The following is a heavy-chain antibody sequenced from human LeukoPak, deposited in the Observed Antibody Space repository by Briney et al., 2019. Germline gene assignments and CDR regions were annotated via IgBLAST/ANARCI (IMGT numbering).Heavy chain of an antibody. CDR1: GYTFTGYY. CDR2: INPNSGGT. J-gene: IGHJ4*02. Sequence: ASVKVSCKASGYTFTGYYMHWARQAPGQGLEWMGWINPNSGGTNYAQKFQGRVTMTRDTSISTAYMELSRLRSDDTAVYYCARDVVVPAAEDDYWGQGTLVTVSS. CDR3: ARDVVVPAAEDDY. D-gene: IGHD2-2*01. V-gene: IGHV1-2*02.